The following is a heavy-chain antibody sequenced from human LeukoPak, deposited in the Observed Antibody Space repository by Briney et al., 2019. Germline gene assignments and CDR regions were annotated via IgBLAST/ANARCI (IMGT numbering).Heavy chain of an antibody. Sequence: GGSLRLSCAASGFTFSSYSMNWVRQAPGKGLEWVSYISSSSSTIYYADSVKGRFTISRDNSKNTLYLQMNSLRAEDTAVYYCARDGYNYRNWGQGTLVTVSS. CDR2: ISSSSSTI. J-gene: IGHJ4*02. V-gene: IGHV3-48*01. D-gene: IGHD5-24*01. CDR3: ARDGYNYRN. CDR1: GFTFSSYS.